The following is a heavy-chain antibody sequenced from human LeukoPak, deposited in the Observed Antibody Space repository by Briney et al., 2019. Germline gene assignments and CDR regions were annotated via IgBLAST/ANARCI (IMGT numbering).Heavy chain of an antibody. Sequence: GASVKVSCKASGYTFTSYYMHWVRQAPGQGLEWMGIINPSGGSTSYAQKFQGRVTMTRDTSTSTVYMELSSLRSEDTAVYYCARGIRDDILTGYFGYYYYMDVWGKGTTVTISS. CDR1: GYTFTSYY. CDR2: INPSGGST. J-gene: IGHJ6*03. D-gene: IGHD3-9*01. V-gene: IGHV1-46*01. CDR3: ARGIRDDILTGYFGYYYYMDV.